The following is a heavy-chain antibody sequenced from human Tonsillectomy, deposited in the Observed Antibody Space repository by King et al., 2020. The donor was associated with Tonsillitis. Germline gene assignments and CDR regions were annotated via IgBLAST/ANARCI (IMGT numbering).Heavy chain of an antibody. D-gene: IGHD3-9*01. CDR2: ISERVGST. Sequence: VQLVESGGGLVQPGGSLRLSCAASGFSFSSYVMSGVRQAPGKGRGWVSTISERVGSTYYADSVKGRFTISRDNSKNMLYLQMNSLRAEDTAVYYCAKVNYDILTHFDYWGQGTLVTVSS. J-gene: IGHJ4*02. V-gene: IGHV3-23*04. CDR3: AKVNYDILTHFDY. CDR1: GFSFSSYV.